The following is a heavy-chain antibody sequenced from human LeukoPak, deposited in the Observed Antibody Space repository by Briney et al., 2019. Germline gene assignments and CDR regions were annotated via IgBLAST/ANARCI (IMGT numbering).Heavy chain of an antibody. CDR3: AREIGPRQLHLWGSAFDY. V-gene: IGHV1-69*06. J-gene: IGHJ4*02. Sequence: SVKVSCKASGGTFSSYAISWVRQAPGQGLEWMGGIIPIFGTANYAQKFQGRVTITADKSTSTVYMELSSLRSEDTAVYYCAREIGPRQLHLWGSAFDYWGQGTLVTVSS. CDR1: GGTFSSYA. CDR2: IIPIFGTA. D-gene: IGHD5-18*01.